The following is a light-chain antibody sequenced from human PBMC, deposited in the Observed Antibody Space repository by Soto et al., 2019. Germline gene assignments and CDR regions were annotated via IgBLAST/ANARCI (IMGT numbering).Light chain of an antibody. CDR2: EDI. CDR3: CSYAGGTSVL. J-gene: IGLJ7*01. V-gene: IGLV2-23*01. Sequence: QSALTQPASVSGSPGQSITLSCTGSSSDVGKYNLVSWYQQHPGKAPKLLIYEDIERPPGVSNRFSGSKSGNTASLRISGLQTEDEADYYCCSYAGGTSVLFGGGTQLTVL. CDR1: SSDVGKYNL.